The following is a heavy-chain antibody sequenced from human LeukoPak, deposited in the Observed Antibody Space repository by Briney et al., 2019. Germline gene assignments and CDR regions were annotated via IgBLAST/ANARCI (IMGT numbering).Heavy chain of an antibody. CDR3: ARGGGLDV. V-gene: IGHV3-7*03. J-gene: IGHJ6*02. CDR1: GFTFSSYS. CDR2: INHNGNVN. D-gene: IGHD3-16*01. Sequence: GGSLRLSCSASGFTFSSYSMHWVRQAPGKGLEWVASINHNGNVNYYVDSVKGRFTISRDNAKNSLYLQMSNLRAEDTAVYFCARGGGLDVWGQGATVTVSS.